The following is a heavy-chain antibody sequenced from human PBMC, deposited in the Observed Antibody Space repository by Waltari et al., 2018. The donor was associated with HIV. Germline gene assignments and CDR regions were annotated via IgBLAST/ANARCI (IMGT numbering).Heavy chain of an antibody. D-gene: IGHD2-21*02. V-gene: IGHV5-51*01. CDR3: VRPGLAYCGGDCYYHF. CDR2: VTPDDSEP. Sequence: VQLVQSGTEVKKPGESLTISCKASGYRVTTYWLAWVRQRPGKGLEGLGIVTPDDSEPRYSPSFEGQVTISVDKSIATAYLQWSSLKASDSAVYYCVRPGLAYCGGDCYYHFWGQGTLVSVSS. J-gene: IGHJ4*02. CDR1: GYRVTTYW.